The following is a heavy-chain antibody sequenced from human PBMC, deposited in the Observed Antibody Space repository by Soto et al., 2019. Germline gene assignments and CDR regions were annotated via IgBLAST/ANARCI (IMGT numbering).Heavy chain of an antibody. Sequence: TPDLTCTVSGGSISSGGYYWSWIRQHPGKGLEWIGYIYYSGSTYYNPSLKSRVTISVDTSKNQFSLKLSSVTAADTAVYYCARSLIVVVTDARYPHFAFAILGQCPMVT. V-gene: IGHV4-31*03. D-gene: IGHD2-2*01. CDR2: IYYSGST. CDR3: ARSLIVVVTDARYPHFAFAI. J-gene: IGHJ3*02. CDR1: GGSISSGGYY.